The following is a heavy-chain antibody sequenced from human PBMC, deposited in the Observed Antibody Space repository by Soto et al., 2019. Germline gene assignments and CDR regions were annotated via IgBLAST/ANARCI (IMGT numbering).Heavy chain of an antibody. CDR3: AKVHSSIFSDY. J-gene: IGHJ4*02. D-gene: IGHD6-13*01. CDR1: GFTFSSYA. V-gene: IGHV3-23*01. CDR2: ISASGGGT. Sequence: EVQLLESGGGLVQPGGSLRLSCAASGFTFSSYAMTWVRQAPGKGLEWVSAISASGGGTYYADSVKGRFTISRDNSKNTLFLQMTSLRAEDTAVYYCAKVHSSIFSDYWCQGTLVTVSS.